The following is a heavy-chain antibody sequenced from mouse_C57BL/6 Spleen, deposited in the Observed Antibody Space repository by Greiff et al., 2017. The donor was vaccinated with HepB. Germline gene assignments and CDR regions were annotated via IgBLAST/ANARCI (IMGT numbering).Heavy chain of an antibody. CDR1: GYAFSSSW. V-gene: IGHV1-82*01. Sequence: VQLQQSGPELVKPGASVKISCKASGYAFSSSWMNWVKQRPGKGLEWIGRIYPGDGDTNYNGKFKGKATLTADKSSSTAYMQISSLNSEDSAFYFCARSGHWVDYWGQGTTLTVSS. J-gene: IGHJ2*01. CDR2: IYPGDGDT. CDR3: ARSGHWVDY. D-gene: IGHD4-1*01.